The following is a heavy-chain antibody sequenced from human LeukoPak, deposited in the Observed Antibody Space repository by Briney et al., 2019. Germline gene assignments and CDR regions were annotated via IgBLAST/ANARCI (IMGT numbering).Heavy chain of an antibody. CDR1: GAISSSSYY. CDR3: ARHYSGWYNFFDY. CDR2: LFYSGST. D-gene: IGHD6-19*01. J-gene: IGHJ4*02. Sequence: ASETLSLTCTVSGAISSSSYYWGWIRQPPGKGLEWIGSLFYSGSTYYNPSLRSRVTISADTSKNQFSLKLTSVTAADTAVYYCARHYSGWYNFFDYWGQGTLVTVSS. V-gene: IGHV4-39*01.